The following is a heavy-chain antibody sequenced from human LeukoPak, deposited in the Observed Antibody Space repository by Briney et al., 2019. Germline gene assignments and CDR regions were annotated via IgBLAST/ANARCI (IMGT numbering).Heavy chain of an antibody. CDR1: GYTFTNYG. V-gene: IGHV1-18*04. CDR3: ARDGPPGDKTFDI. J-gene: IGHJ3*02. D-gene: IGHD2-21*01. CDR2: ISAYNGNT. Sequence: ASVKVSCKASGYTFTNYGISWVRQAPGQGLEWMGWISAYNGNTNYAQNLQGRGTMTTDTSTSTAYMELRSLRSDDTAVYYCARDGPPGDKTFDIWGQGTMVTVSS.